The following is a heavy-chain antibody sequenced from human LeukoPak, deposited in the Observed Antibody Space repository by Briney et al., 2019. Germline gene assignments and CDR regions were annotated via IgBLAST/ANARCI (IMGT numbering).Heavy chain of an antibody. CDR3: AKAEATYYYDSSGYPGSDY. CDR2: ISGSGGST. CDR1: GFTFSSYG. V-gene: IGHV3-23*01. J-gene: IGHJ4*02. Sequence: GGSLRLSCAASGFTFSSYGMSWVRQAPGKGLEWVSAISGSGGSTYYADSVKGRFTISRDNSKNTLYLQMNSLRAEDTAVYYCAKAEATYYYDSSGYPGSDYWGQGTLVTVSS. D-gene: IGHD3-22*01.